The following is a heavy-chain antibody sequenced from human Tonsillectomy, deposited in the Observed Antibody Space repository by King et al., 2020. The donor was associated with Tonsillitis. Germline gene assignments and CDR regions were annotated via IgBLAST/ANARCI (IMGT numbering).Heavy chain of an antibody. CDR1: GFTFSSCA. CDR2: ISGGGGST. Sequence: VQLVESGGGLVQPGESLRLSCAASGFTFSSCAMTWVRQAPGKGLEWVSAISGGGGSTYYADSVKGRFTISRDNSKNTLYLQMNSLRAEDTAVYYCAKVRRGTGDLVSAVWYFDLWGRGTLVTVSS. J-gene: IGHJ2*01. CDR3: AKVRRGTGDLVSAVWYFDL. D-gene: IGHD7-27*01. V-gene: IGHV3-23*04.